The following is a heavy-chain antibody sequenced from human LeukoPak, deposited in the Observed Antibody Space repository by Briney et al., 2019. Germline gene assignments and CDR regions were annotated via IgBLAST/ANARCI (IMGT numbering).Heavy chain of an antibody. Sequence: ASVKVSCKASGYTFTGYYMHWVRQAPGQGLEWMGWINPNSGGTNSQKFQGRVTLTRDTSISTAYMELSRLRFDDTAMYYCARNKEGKSLDNWGQGTLVTVSS. CDR1: GYTFTGYY. J-gene: IGHJ4*02. V-gene: IGHV1-2*02. CDR3: ARNKEGKSLDN. CDR2: INPNSGGT.